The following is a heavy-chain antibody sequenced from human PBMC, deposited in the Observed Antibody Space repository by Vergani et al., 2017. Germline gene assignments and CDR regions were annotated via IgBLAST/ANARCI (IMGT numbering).Heavy chain of an antibody. V-gene: IGHV4-4*09. D-gene: IGHD6-13*01. J-gene: IGHJ5*02. Sequence: QAQLQESGPGLVKPSETLYLTCHVFGVSVTDYNCNWIRQAPGKGLEWIGSLSTTGGATHASHNPSLKSRVSISVDTSKRQFSLRLTSVTAADSAIYYCAGYTLSWQRADRWGQGRLVYVSS. CDR1: GVSVTDYN. CDR2: LSTTGGATHA. CDR3: AGYTLSWQRADR.